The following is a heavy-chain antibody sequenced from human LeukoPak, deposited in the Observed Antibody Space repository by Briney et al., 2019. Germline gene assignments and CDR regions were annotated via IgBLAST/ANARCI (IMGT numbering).Heavy chain of an antibody. D-gene: IGHD4-17*01. CDR1: GGTFSSYA. Sequence: SSVTVSCKASGGTFSSYAISWLRPAPAQGLEWMGRIIPIPGIANYAQKLQGRVTITADKSTSPGYMELSSLSSEDTAVYYCARGYDYGDYVGDFDYWGQGTLVTVSS. CDR3: ARGYDYGDYVGDFDY. V-gene: IGHV1-69*04. CDR2: IIPIPGIA. J-gene: IGHJ4*02.